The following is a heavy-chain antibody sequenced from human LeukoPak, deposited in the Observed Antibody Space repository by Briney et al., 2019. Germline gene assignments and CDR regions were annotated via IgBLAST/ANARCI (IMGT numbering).Heavy chain of an antibody. CDR2: INNDETDA. Sequence: SGGSLRLSCAASGFTFTSYWMHWVRQVPGKGLMWVSRINNDETDARYADSVKGRFTISRDNAKNTVYLQMNSLRAEDTAVYYCAKGVKVPLLRYFSYYMDVWGKGTTVTISS. V-gene: IGHV3-74*01. CDR1: GFTFTSYW. D-gene: IGHD3-9*01. CDR3: AKGVKVPLLRYFSYYMDV. J-gene: IGHJ6*03.